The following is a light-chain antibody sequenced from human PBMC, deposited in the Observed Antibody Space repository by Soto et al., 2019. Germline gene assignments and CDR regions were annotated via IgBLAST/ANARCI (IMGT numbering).Light chain of an antibody. J-gene: IGKJ5*01. CDR1: QSVSSSY. Sequence: EIVLTQSPGTVSLSPGERATLSCRASQSVSSSYLAWYQQKPGQAPRLLIYGASSRATGIPDRFSGSGSGTDFTLTISRLEPEDLAVYYCQQYGSSPPYTFGQGTRLEIK. CDR3: QQYGSSPPYT. V-gene: IGKV3-20*01. CDR2: GAS.